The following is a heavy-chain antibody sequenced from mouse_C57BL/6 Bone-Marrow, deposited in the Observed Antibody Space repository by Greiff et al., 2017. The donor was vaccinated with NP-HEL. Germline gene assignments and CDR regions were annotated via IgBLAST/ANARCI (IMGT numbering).Heavy chain of an antibody. CDR2: INPNNGGT. V-gene: IGHV1-18*01. Sequence: EVQLQQSGPELVKPGASVKIPCKASGYTFTDYNMHWVKQSPGKSLEWIGDINPNNGGTIYNQKFKGKATLTVDKSSSTAYMELRSLTSEDTAVYYCARWDYGSFAYWGQGTLVTVSA. CDR3: ARWDYGSFAY. J-gene: IGHJ3*01. D-gene: IGHD2-2*01. CDR1: GYTFTDYN.